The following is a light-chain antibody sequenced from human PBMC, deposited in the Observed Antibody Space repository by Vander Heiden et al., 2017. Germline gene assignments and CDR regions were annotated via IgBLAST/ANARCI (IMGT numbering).Light chain of an antibody. J-gene: IGKJ5*01. CDR2: DVS. CDR1: QSVSSY. CDR3: QQRTNWPPT. V-gene: IGKV3-11*01. Sequence: EIVLTQSPATLSLSPGERATLTCRASQSVSSYFAWYQQKPGQAPRLLIYDVSTRAPGIPARFSGSGSGTDFTLTISSLEPEDFAVYYCQQRTNWPPTFGQGTRLEIK.